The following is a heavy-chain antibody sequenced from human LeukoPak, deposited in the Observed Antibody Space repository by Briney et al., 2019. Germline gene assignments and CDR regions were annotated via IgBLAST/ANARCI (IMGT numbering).Heavy chain of an antibody. D-gene: IGHD2-15*01. CDR2: INPNSGGT. V-gene: IGHV1-2*06. CDR1: GYTFTSYD. J-gene: IGHJ4*02. CDR3: ASIRYCSGGSCYSNFDY. Sequence: ASVKVSCKASGYTFTSYDINWVRQAPGQGLEWMGRINPNSGGTNYAQKFQGRVTMTRDTSISTAYMELSRLRSDDTAVYYCASIRYCSGGSCYSNFDYWGQGTLVTVSS.